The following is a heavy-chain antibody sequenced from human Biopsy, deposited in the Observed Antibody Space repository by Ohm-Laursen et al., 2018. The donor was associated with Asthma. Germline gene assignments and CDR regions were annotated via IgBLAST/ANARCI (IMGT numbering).Heavy chain of an antibody. V-gene: IGHV3-30*05. CDR3: ARATVAAAGND. J-gene: IGHJ4*02. D-gene: IGHD6-13*01. CDR1: GFTFRTYG. Sequence: SLRLSCTASGFTFRTYGMHWVRQTPGKGLEWLSSISYDGHNQHYADSVKGRFTIPRDNSKNTVSLEMNSLRHDDTAVYFCARATVAAAGNDWGQGTLVTVSS. CDR2: ISYDGHNQ.